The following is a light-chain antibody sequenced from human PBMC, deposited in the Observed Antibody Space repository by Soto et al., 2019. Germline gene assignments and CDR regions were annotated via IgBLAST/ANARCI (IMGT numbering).Light chain of an antibody. V-gene: IGKV3-11*01. CDR1: QSVSSY. CDR3: QQRRIWPPT. CDR2: DAS. Sequence: EIVLTQSPATLSLSPGEGATLSCRASQSVSSYLAWYQQKPGQAPRLLIYDASNRASGIPARFSGSGSGTDFTHTSSSLEPEDFAVYYCQQRRIWPPTFGGGTQVEI. J-gene: IGKJ4*01.